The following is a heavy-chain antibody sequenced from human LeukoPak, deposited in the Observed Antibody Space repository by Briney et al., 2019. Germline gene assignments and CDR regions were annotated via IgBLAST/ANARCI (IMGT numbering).Heavy chain of an antibody. J-gene: IGHJ4*02. CDR3: AKVNRYSSSWYDY. CDR2: ISWNSGNI. CDR1: GFTFDDYA. V-gene: IGHV3-9*01. Sequence: PWGSLRLSCAASGFTFDDYAMHWVRQAPGKGLEWVSGISWNSGNIGYADSVKGRFTISRDNAKNSLYLQMNSLRAEDTALYYCAKVNRYSSSWYDYWGQGTLVTVSS. D-gene: IGHD6-13*01.